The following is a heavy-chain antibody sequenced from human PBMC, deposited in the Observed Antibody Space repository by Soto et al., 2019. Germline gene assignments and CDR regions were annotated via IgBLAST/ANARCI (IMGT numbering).Heavy chain of an antibody. J-gene: IGHJ5*02. CDR3: ARRAPPLKNWFDP. CDR2: IYYTGSA. Sequence: SETLSLTCTVSGGSISSYYWSWIRQPPGRGLEWIGYIYYTGSANYNPSLKSRVTISVDTSKNQFSLKLSSVTAADTAVYYCARRAPPLKNWFDPWGQGTLVTVSS. CDR1: GGSISSYY. V-gene: IGHV4-59*06.